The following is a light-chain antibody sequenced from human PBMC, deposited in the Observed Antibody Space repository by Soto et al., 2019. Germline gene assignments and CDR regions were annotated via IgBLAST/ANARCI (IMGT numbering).Light chain of an antibody. Sequence: QSVLTQPPSVSAAPGQKVTISCSGSSSNIGNNYVSWYQQLPGTAPKLLIYENNKRPSGIPDRFSGSKSGTSATLGITGLQTGDEADYYCGTWDSSRSASYVFGTGTKLTVL. CDR2: ENN. V-gene: IGLV1-51*02. J-gene: IGLJ1*01. CDR1: SSNIGNNY. CDR3: GTWDSSRSASYV.